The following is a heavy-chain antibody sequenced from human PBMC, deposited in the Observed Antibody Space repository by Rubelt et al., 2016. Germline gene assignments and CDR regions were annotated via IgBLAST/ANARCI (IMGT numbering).Heavy chain of an antibody. CDR1: GYTFNSYR. CDR2: IYDGGSPM. CDR3: ARDAPYSGSYHPFDH. J-gene: IGHJ4*02. V-gene: IGHV3-48*04. D-gene: IGHD1-26*01. Sequence: PGGSLRLSCIASGYTFNSYRMNWVRQAPGKGLEWVSTIYDGGSPMYYADSVKGRFPISRDNAKNSLYLRMDSLRAEDTAVYYCARDAPYSGSYHPFDHWGQGTLVTVSS.